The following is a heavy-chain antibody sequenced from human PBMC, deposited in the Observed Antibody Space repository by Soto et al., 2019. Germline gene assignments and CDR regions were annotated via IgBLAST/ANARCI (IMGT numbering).Heavy chain of an antibody. CDR2: ISYDGSNN. Sequence: GGSLRLSCAASGFTFSSYAMHWVRQAPGKGLEWVAVISYDGSNNYYADSVKGRFTISRDNSKNTLYLQMNSLRAEDTAVYYCARDKDDGSVYGAFDIWGQGTMVTVSS. CDR3: ARDKDDGSVYGAFDI. V-gene: IGHV3-30-3*01. CDR1: GFTFSSYA. D-gene: IGHD3-22*01. J-gene: IGHJ3*02.